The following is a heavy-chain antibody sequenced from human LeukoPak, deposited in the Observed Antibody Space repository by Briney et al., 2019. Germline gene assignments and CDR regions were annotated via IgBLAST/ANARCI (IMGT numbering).Heavy chain of an antibody. Sequence: GGSLRLSCSVSGLTFYTYAMSWVRQAPGKGLEWLATIKQDGSETHYVDSMKGRLSISRDNAKHSLYLQINGLRAEDTAVYYCARGREGYFDLWGRGTRVTVSS. CDR2: IKQDGSET. J-gene: IGHJ2*01. V-gene: IGHV3-7*01. CDR1: GLTFYTYA. CDR3: ARGREGYFDL.